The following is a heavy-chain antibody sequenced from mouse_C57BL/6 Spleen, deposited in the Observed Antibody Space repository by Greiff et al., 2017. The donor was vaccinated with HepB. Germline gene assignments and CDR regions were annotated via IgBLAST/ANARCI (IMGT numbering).Heavy chain of an antibody. CDR2: ISSGGSYT. CDR1: GFTFSSYG. Sequence: EVKLMESGGDLVKPGGSLKLSCAASGFTFSSYGMSWVRQTPDKRLEWVATISSGGSYTYYPDSVKGRFTISRDNAKNTLYLQMSSLKSEDTAMYYCARGGNWDDPFFAYWGQGTLVTVSA. V-gene: IGHV5-6*01. D-gene: IGHD4-1*01. J-gene: IGHJ3*01. CDR3: ARGGNWDDPFFAY.